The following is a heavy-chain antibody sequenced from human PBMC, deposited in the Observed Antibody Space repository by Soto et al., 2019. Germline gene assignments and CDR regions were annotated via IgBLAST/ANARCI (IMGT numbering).Heavy chain of an antibody. V-gene: IGHV3-33*01. J-gene: IGHJ4*02. Sequence: QVQLVESGGGVVQPGRSLRLSCAASGFTFSSYAMHWVRQAPDKGLEWVAVIWDDGSNEYYADPVKGRFTIFRDNSKDTLYLQMSSLRPEETAVYYCARDIDPIWGQGTLVTVSS. CDR1: GFTFSSYA. CDR3: ARDIDPI. CDR2: IWDDGSNE.